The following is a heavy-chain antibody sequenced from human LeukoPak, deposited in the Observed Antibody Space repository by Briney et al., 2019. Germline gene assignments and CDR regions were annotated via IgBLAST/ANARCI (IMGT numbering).Heavy chain of an antibody. CDR1: GFTFSSYE. CDR2: ISSSGSTI. V-gene: IGHV3-48*03. Sequence: GGSLRLSCAASGFTFSSYEMNWVRQAPGKGLEWVLYISSSGSTIYYADSVKGRFTISRDNAKNSLYLQMNSLRAEDTAVYYCARDHHRRLYDSQARDTFDIWGQGTMVTVSS. J-gene: IGHJ3*02. D-gene: IGHD3-22*01. CDR3: ARDHHRRLYDSQARDTFDI.